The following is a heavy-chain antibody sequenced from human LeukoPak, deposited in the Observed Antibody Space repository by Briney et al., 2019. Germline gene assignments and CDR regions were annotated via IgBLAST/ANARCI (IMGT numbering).Heavy chain of an antibody. CDR3: AREMVGELSDYYYYYYGMDV. J-gene: IGHJ6*02. V-gene: IGHV1-2*02. Sequence: ASVKVSCKASGYVFTDYYIHWVRQAPGQGLEWMGWIKPNTGGTNCLQTLQGRVTMTRDTSISTAYMELSRLRSDDTAVYYCAREMVGELSDYYYYYYGMDVWGQGTTVTVSS. D-gene: IGHD3-10*02. CDR1: GYVFTDYY. CDR2: IKPNTGGT.